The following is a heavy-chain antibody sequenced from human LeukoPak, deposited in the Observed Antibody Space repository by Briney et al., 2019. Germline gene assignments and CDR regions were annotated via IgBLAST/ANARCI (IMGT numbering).Heavy chain of an antibody. CDR2: IIPIFGTA. D-gene: IGHD2-15*01. J-gene: IGHJ5*02. CDR1: GGTFSSYA. CDR3: ARRVVAATHNWFDP. V-gene: IGHV1-69*06. Sequence: SVKVSCKASGGTFSSYAISWVRQAPGQGLEWMGGIIPIFGTANYAQKFQGRVTITADKSTSTAYMELSSLRSEDTAVYYCARRVVAATHNWFDPWGQGTLVTVSS.